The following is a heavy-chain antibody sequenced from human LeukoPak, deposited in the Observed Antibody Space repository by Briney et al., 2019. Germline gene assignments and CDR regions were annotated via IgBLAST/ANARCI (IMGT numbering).Heavy chain of an antibody. CDR1: GFTFSSHS. V-gene: IGHV3-21*01. D-gene: IGHD3-10*01. CDR2: SSGSGIYT. Sequence: PGGSLRLSCAASGFTFSSHSMNWVRQPPGKGLEWVSSSSGSGIYTFYADSVKGRFTISRDNAKNSVYLQMNSLRAEDTAIYYCVRSRSTWFGEMLAAFDIWGQGTMVTVSS. J-gene: IGHJ3*02. CDR3: VRSRSTWFGEMLAAFDI.